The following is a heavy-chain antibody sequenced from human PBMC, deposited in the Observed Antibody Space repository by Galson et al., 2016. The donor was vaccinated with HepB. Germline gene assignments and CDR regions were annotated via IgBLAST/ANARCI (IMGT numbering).Heavy chain of an antibody. J-gene: IGHJ5*02. CDR3: ARIVGAGTLHWIDP. CDR1: GVSIDTYY. CDR2: VFYNGNT. D-gene: IGHD2-21*01. V-gene: IGHV4-59*01. Sequence: ETLSLTCTISGVSIDTYYWSWFRQPPGKGLEWIGFVFYNGNTNYNSSLKSRVTLSIDTSKKHFSLRLTSVTAADTAIYYCARIVGAGTLHWIDPWGQGTLVAVSP.